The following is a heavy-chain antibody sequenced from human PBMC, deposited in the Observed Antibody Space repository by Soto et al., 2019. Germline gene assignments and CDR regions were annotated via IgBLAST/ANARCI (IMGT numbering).Heavy chain of an antibody. CDR3: ARSPGYCSTTRCYGRDFAMDV. D-gene: IGHD2-2*01. CDR2: ISFDGSTK. V-gene: IGHV3-30-3*01. CDR1: RFTFSNYA. Sequence: QVQLVEFGGGVVQPGRSLRLSCAASRFTFSNYAMHWVRQAPGKGLRWVALISFDGSTKYYADSVKGRFTISRDNSKNTLYLQMNSLRAEDTAVYYCARSPGYCSTTRCYGRDFAMDVWGQGTTVTVSS. J-gene: IGHJ6*02.